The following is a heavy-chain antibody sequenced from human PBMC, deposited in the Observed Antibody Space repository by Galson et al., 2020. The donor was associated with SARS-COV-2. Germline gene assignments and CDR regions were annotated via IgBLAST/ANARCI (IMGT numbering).Heavy chain of an antibody. CDR1: GDSVSSNSAA. CDR3: ARCYDFWSGYYSVCYFDY. J-gene: IGHJ4*02. Sequence: SQTLSLTCAISGDSVSSNSAAWNWIRQSPSRGLEWLGRTYYRSKWYNDYAVSVKSRITINPDTSKNQFSLQLNSVTPEDTAVYYCARCYDFWSGYYSVCYFDYWGQGTLVTVSS. CDR2: TYYRSKWYN. V-gene: IGHV6-1*01. D-gene: IGHD3-3*01.